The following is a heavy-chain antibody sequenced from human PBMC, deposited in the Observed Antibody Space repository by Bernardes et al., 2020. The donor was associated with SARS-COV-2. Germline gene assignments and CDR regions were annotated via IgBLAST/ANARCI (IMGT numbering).Heavy chain of an antibody. V-gene: IGHV3-23*01. D-gene: IGHD3-22*01. CDR2: ISVREYT. CDR1: GFTFSAFA. J-gene: IGHJ6*02. CDR3: APDFASSGHYYDYHYDMDV. Sequence: GGSLRLSCAASGFTFSAFAMNWVRQAPGKGPEWISLISVREYTHYADSVRGRFTISRDNFKNTLYLQMNSLRAEDTAVYYCAPDFASSGHYYDYHYDMDVRGQGTTVTVSS.